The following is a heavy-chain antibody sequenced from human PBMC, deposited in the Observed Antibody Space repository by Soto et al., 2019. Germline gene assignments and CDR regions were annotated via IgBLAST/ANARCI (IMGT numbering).Heavy chain of an antibody. V-gene: IGHV1-8*01. CDR3: ARVSRRVWLEAYYYYGMDV. D-gene: IGHD5-12*01. J-gene: IGHJ6*02. Sequence: QVQLVQSGAEVKKPGASVKVSCKASGYTFTSYDINWVRQATGQGLEWMGWMNPNSGNTGYAQKXXGRVTMTRNTXXSXAXXELSSLRSEDTAVYYCARVSRRVWLEAYYYYGMDVWGQGTTVTVSS. CDR1: GYTFTSYD. CDR2: MNPNSGNT.